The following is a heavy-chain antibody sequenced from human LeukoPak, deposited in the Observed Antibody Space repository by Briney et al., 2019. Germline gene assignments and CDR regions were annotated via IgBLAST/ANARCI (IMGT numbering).Heavy chain of an antibody. V-gene: IGHV3-23*05. CDR3: AKGTLGYCSGSSCYPFDS. D-gene: IGHD2-15*01. CDR1: XXNXA. Sequence: XXNXAMSWVRQAPGXGLECVTVITNTGTATAYADSVKGRFTISRDNSKNTLYLQMNSLRAEDTAVYYCAKGTLGYCSGSSCYPFDSWGQGTLVTVSS. CDR2: ITNTGTAT. J-gene: IGHJ4*02.